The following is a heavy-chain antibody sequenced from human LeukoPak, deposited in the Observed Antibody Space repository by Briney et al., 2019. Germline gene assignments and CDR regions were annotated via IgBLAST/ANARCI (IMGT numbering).Heavy chain of an antibody. CDR1: GGSISSYY. D-gene: IGHD3-9*01. V-gene: IGHV4-59*01. CDR3: ARQYYDILTGYYSTYYYYYMDV. J-gene: IGHJ6*03. Sequence: SETLSLTCTVSGGSISSYYWSWIRQPPGKGLEWIGYIYYSGSTNYKPSLKSRVTISVDTSKNQFSLKLSSVTAADTAVYYCARQYYDILTGYYSTYYYYYMDVWGKGTTVTISS. CDR2: IYYSGST.